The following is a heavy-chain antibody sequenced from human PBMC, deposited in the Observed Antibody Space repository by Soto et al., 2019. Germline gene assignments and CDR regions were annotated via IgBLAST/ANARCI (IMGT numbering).Heavy chain of an antibody. J-gene: IGHJ4*02. V-gene: IGHV5-51*01. D-gene: IGHD6-6*01. CDR1: GKFFSNYW. Sequence: HGESLKISCKGSGKFFSNYWIAWVRQMPGKGLEWMGVIFVGGSDTRYSPSFEGQVTISADKSISTVYLQWDSLKASDTAIYYCERHWGPSVAVRPPGDWGQGTQVTVSS. CDR2: IFVGGSDT. CDR3: ERHWGPSVAVRPPGD.